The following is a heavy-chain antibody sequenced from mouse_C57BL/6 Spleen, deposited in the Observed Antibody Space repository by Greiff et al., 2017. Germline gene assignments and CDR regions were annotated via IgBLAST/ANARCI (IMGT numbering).Heavy chain of an antibody. CDR2: IYPGDGDT. CDR1: GYAFSSSW. V-gene: IGHV1-82*01. J-gene: IGHJ2*01. D-gene: IGHD2-1*01. CDR3: AREGNYYY. Sequence: QVQLKESGPELVKPGASVKISCKASGYAFSSSWMNWVKQRPGKGLEWIGRIYPGDGDTNYNGKFKGKATLTADKSSSTAYMQLSSLTSEDSAVYFCAREGNYYYWGQGTTLTVSS.